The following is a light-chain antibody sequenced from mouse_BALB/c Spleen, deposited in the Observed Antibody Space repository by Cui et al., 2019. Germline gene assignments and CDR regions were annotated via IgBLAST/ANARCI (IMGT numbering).Light chain of an antibody. CDR3: QQYSSYPRT. CDR2: SAS. V-gene: IGKV6-13*01. CDR1: QNVGTA. J-gene: IGKJ1*01. Sequence: DIVMTQSQKFMSTSVGDRVSITCKASQNVGTAVVWYQQKPGQSPKLLIYSASNRYTGVPDRFTGSGSGTDFTLTISNMQSEDLADYFCQQYSSYPRTFGGGTKLEIK.